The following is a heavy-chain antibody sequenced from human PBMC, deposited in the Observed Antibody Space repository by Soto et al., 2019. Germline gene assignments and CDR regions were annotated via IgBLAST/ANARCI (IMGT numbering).Heavy chain of an antibody. CDR2: IDPSDSYT. CDR3: ARHSRAEKYYYYGMDV. Sequence: HGESLKISCKGSGYSFTSYWISWVRQMPGKGLEWMGRIDPSDSYTNYSPSFQGHVTISADKSISTAYLQWSSLKASDTAMYYCARHSRAEKYYYYGMDVWGKGTTVTVSS. V-gene: IGHV5-10-1*01. D-gene: IGHD1-26*01. CDR1: GYSFTSYW. J-gene: IGHJ6*04.